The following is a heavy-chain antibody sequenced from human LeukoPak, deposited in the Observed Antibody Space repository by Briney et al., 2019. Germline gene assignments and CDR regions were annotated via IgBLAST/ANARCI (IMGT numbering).Heavy chain of an antibody. J-gene: IGHJ4*02. CDR2: IYYIGRT. V-gene: IGHV4-39*01. CDR1: GDSISSSSYY. Sequence: SETLPLTCTVSGDSISSSSYYWGWIRQPPGKGLEWIGSIYYIGRTYYNPSLKSRVTISVDTSKNQFSLKLSSVTAADTAVYYCASDQQVGGQSGTHFDYWGQGTLVTVSS. CDR3: ASDQQVGGQSGTHFDY. D-gene: IGHD6-13*01.